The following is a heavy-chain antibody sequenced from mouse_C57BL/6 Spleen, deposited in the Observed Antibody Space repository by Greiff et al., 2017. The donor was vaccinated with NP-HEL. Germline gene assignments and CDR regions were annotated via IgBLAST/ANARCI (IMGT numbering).Heavy chain of an antibody. J-gene: IGHJ4*01. CDR1: GFSLTSYG. Sequence: QVQLKQSGPGLVAPSQSLSITCTVSGFSLTSYGVHWVRQPPGKGLEWLVVIWSDGSTTYNSALKSRLSISKDNSKSQVFLKMNSLQTDDTAMYYCARYSNYDYAMDYWGQGTSVTVSS. D-gene: IGHD2-5*01. CDR2: IWSDGST. V-gene: IGHV2-6*03. CDR3: ARYSNYDYAMDY.